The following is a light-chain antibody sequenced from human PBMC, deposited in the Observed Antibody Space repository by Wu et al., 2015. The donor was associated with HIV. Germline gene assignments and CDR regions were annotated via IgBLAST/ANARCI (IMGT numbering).Light chain of an antibody. V-gene: IGKV3-15*01. CDR1: QSVSSN. CDR2: GAS. Sequence: EIVLTQSPGTLSLSPGERATLSCRASQSVSSNLAWYQQKPGQAPRLLIYGASTRATGIPARFSGSGSGTEFTLTISSLQSEDFAVYYCQQYNNWPLTFGQGTKVEIK. CDR3: QQYNNWPLT. J-gene: IGKJ1*01.